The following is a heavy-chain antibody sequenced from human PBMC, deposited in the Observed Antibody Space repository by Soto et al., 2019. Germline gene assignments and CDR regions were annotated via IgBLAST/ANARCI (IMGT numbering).Heavy chain of an antibody. D-gene: IGHD6-25*01. CDR2: IRNRGNGYTT. CDR1: GFTFSDHY. J-gene: IGHJ6*02. Sequence: EVQLVESGGGLVQPGGSLRLSCAASGFTFSDHYMDWVRQAPGKGLEWVGRIRNRGNGYTTEYAASVKGRFIISRDDSMNSLYLRINGLKTEDTAVYSCTRRPAAGGLDVWGQGTTVTVSS. V-gene: IGHV3-72*01. CDR3: TRRPAAGGLDV.